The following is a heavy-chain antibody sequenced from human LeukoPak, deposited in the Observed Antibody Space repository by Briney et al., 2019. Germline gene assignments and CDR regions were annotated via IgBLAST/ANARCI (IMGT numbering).Heavy chain of an antibody. D-gene: IGHD3-3*01. CDR1: GFTFGDYV. CDR3: TTGWYYDFWSGYYLGYFDY. J-gene: IGHJ4*02. Sequence: GGSLRLSCTASGFTFGDYVMSWVRQAPGKGLEWVGFIRSKAYGGTTKNAASVKGRFTISRDDSRSIAYLQMNSLKTEDTAVYYCTTGWYYDFWSGYYLGYFDYWGQGTLVTVSS. CDR2: IRSKAYGGTT. V-gene: IGHV3-49*04.